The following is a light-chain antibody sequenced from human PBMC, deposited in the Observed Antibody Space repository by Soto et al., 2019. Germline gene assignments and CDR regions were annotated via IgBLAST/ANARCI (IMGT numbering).Light chain of an antibody. Sequence: DIQMTQSPSSLSASVGDRVTITCRASQSISSYLNWYQQKPGKAPKVLIYAASSLQSGVPSRFSGIGSGTDFTLSISSLQPEDFATYYCQEYHSPPFTFGPGTKVDIK. CDR1: QSISSY. CDR3: QEYHSPPFT. CDR2: AAS. J-gene: IGKJ3*01. V-gene: IGKV1-39*01.